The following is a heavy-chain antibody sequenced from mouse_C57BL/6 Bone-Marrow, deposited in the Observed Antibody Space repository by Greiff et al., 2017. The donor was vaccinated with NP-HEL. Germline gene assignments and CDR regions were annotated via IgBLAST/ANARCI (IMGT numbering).Heavy chain of an antibody. V-gene: IGHV5-15*01. D-gene: IGHD2-4*01. CDR1: GFTFSDYG. J-gene: IGHJ1*03. Sequence: EVKLVESGGGLVQPGGSLKLSCAASGFTFSDYGMAWVRQAPRKGPEWVALISNLAYSFYYADTVTGRFTISRENAKNTLYREMSSLRSEDTAMYYCEREGSTMITRDWYFDVWGTGTTVTVSS. CDR2: ISNLAYSF. CDR3: EREGSTMITRDWYFDV.